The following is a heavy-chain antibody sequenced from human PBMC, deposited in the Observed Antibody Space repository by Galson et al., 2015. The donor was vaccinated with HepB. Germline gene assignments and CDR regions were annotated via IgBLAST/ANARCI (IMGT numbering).Heavy chain of an antibody. Sequence: SLRLSCAASGFTFDDYAMHWVRQAPGKGLEWVSGITWNSASRGYADSVKGRFTISRDSAKNSLYLQMNSLRPDDTALYYCAKGSSYGYYPSGFDIWGQGTMVTVFS. CDR3: AKGSSYGYYPSGFDI. D-gene: IGHD5-18*01. CDR2: ITWNSASR. V-gene: IGHV3-9*01. CDR1: GFTFDDYA. J-gene: IGHJ3*02.